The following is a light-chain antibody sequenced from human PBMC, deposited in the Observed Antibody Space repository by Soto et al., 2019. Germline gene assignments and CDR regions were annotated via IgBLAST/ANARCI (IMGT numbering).Light chain of an antibody. CDR1: SSDVGGYNY. J-gene: IGLJ1*01. V-gene: IGLV2-11*01. Sequence: QSALTQPRSVSGSPGQPVTISCTGTSSDVGGYNYVSWYQQHPGKAPKLMIYDVSKRPSGVPDRFSGSKSGNTASLTISGLQAEDEADYYCCSYAGSSLVFGTGTKVTVL. CDR2: DVS. CDR3: CSYAGSSLV.